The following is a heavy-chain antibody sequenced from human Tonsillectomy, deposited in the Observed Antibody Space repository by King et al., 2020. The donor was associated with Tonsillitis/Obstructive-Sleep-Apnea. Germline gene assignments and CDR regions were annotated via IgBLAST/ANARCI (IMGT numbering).Heavy chain of an antibody. CDR1: GFTFSNAW. V-gene: IGHV3-15*01. Sequence: VQLVESGGGLVKPGGSIRLSCAASGFTFSNAWMSWVRQAPGKGLEWVGRIKSKTDGGTTDYAAPVKGRFTISRDDSKNTLYLQMNSLKTEDTAVYYCSTVGRGWFDPFDHWGQGTLVTVFS. D-gene: IGHD6-19*01. CDR2: IKSKTDGGTT. J-gene: IGHJ4*02. CDR3: STVGRGWFDPFDH.